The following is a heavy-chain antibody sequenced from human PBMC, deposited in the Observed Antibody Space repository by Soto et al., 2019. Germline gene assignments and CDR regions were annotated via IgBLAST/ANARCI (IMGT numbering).Heavy chain of an antibody. CDR2: IGDRGSST. Sequence: EVQLLESGGGLAQPGGSLRLSCAASGFAFTSYAMTWVRQAPGKGLEWVSAIGDRGSSTKYAGSVQGRFTISRDNSKNTLYLQMNSLRAGDTAVYYCARDWSCDYWGQGTLVTVSS. J-gene: IGHJ4*02. CDR3: ARDWSCDY. CDR1: GFAFTSYA. V-gene: IGHV3-23*01.